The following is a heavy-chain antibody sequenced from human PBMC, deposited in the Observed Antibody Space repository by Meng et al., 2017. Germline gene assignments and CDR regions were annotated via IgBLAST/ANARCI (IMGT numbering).Heavy chain of an antibody. CDR1: GFTFSSYA. D-gene: IGHD6-13*01. Sequence: SCAASGFTFSSYAMHWVRQAPGKGLEWVAVISYDGSNKYYADSVKGRFTISRDNSKNTLYLQMNSLRAEDTAVYYCARGQYSSSWYRGYYYYGMDVWGQGTTVTVSS. CDR3: ARGQYSSSWYRGYYYYGMDV. V-gene: IGHV3-30*04. J-gene: IGHJ6*02. CDR2: ISYDGSNK.